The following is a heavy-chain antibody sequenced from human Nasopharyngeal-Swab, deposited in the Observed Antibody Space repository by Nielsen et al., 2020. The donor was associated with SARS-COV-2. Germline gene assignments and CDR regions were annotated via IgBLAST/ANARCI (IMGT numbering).Heavy chain of an antibody. CDR2: INPNSGGT. V-gene: IGHV1-2*02. CDR3: ARVTVVSDWYFDL. D-gene: IGHD4-23*01. Sequence: ASVKVSCKASGYTFTGYYMHWVRQAPGQGLEWMGWINPNSGGTNYAQKFQGRVTMTRDTSISTAYMELSRLRSDDTAVYYCARVTVVSDWYFDLWGRGTLVTVSS. CDR1: GYTFTGYY. J-gene: IGHJ2*01.